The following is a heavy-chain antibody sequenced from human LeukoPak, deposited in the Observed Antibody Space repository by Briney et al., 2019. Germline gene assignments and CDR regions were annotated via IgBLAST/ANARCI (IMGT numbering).Heavy chain of an antibody. CDR3: AKDLGGSSTPTEYYYYYMDV. J-gene: IGHJ6*03. CDR2: ISGSGGST. V-gene: IGHV3-23*01. CDR1: GFTFSSYA. D-gene: IGHD2-2*01. Sequence: PGGSLRLSCAASGFTFSSYAMSWVRQAPGKGLEWVSAISGSGGSTYYADSVKGRFTISRDNSKNTLYLQMNSLRAEDTAVYYCAKDLGGSSTPTEYYYYYMDVWGKGTTVTVSS.